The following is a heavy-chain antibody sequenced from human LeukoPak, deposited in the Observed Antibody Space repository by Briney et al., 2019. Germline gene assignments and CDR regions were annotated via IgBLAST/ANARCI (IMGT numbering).Heavy chain of an antibody. V-gene: IGHV4-59*01. Sequence: SETLSLTCTVSGGSITSYYWSWIRQPPGKGLEWIGYIYYSGSTNYNPSLKSRVTISMDTSKNQFSLKLSSVTAADTAVYYCARGDTSGYPDKWGQGSLVTVSS. CDR3: ARGDTSGYPDK. J-gene: IGHJ4*02. CDR1: GGSITSYY. CDR2: IYYSGST. D-gene: IGHD3-22*01.